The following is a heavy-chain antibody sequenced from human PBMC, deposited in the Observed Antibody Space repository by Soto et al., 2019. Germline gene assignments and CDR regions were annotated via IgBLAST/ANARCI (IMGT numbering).Heavy chain of an antibody. CDR2: IYYSGST. J-gene: IGHJ6*03. CDR1: GGSISSYY. CDR3: ARAYDYGDYGSENKYYYYYMDV. V-gene: IGHV4-59*08. D-gene: IGHD4-17*01. Sequence: SETLSLTCTVSGGSISSYYWSWIRQPPGKGLEWIGYIYYSGSTNYNPSLKSRVTITVATSKNQFSLKLSSVTAADTAVYYCARAYDYGDYGSENKYYYYYMDVWGKGTTVTVSS.